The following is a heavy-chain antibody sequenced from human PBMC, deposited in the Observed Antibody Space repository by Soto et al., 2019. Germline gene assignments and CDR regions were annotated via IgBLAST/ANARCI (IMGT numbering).Heavy chain of an antibody. CDR1: GGTFSSYA. Sequence: ASVKVSCKASGGTFSSYAISWVRQAPGQGLEWMGGIIPIFGTANYAQKFQGRVTITADKSTSTAYMELSSLRSEDTAVYYCARGQVLEWLSRINWFDPWGQGTLVTVSS. CDR2: IIPIFGTA. CDR3: ARGQVLEWLSRINWFDP. D-gene: IGHD3-3*01. J-gene: IGHJ5*02. V-gene: IGHV1-69*06.